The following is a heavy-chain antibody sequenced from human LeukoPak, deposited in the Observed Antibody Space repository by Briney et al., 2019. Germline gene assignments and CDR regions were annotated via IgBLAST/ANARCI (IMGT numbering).Heavy chain of an antibody. CDR2: ISGYNGNT. Sequence: ASVKVSCKASGYSFTSYGLTWVRQVPGQGLEWRGWISGYNGNTNYAQKFQGRVSMTTDTPASTVYMELRSLTSDDTAVYYCARGGLRTYLDYWGQGTLVTVSS. J-gene: IGHJ4*02. CDR1: GYSFTSYG. V-gene: IGHV1-18*01. D-gene: IGHD2-21*01. CDR3: ARGGLRTYLDY.